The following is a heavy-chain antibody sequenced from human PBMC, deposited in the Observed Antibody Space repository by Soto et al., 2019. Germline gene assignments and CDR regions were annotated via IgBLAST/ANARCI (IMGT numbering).Heavy chain of an antibody. CDR3: ASDFVLGRSI. V-gene: IGHV3-53*01. J-gene: IGHJ3*02. Sequence: EVQLVESGGGLIQPGGSLRLSCAASGFTVSSSSYMRWVRQAPGKGLECVSVIYDVGTYYADSVKGRFTISRDNSMNTLYLQMNSLRAEDTAVYYCASDFVLGRSIWGQGTMFTVSS. D-gene: IGHD1-26*01. CDR1: GFTVSSSSY. CDR2: IYDVGT.